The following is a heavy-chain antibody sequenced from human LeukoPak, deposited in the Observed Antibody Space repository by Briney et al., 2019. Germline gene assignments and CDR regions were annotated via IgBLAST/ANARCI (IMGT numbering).Heavy chain of an antibody. Sequence: VASVKVSCKASGYTFTSYGISWVRQAPGQGLEWMGWISAYNGNTNYAQKLQGRVTMTTDTSTSTAYMELRSLRSDDTAVYYCARSPRGGYFDWLYNRGGTNNDYWGQGTLVTVSS. CDR1: GYTFTSYG. D-gene: IGHD3-9*01. V-gene: IGHV1-18*01. CDR3: ARSPRGGYFDWLYNRGGTNNDY. CDR2: ISAYNGNT. J-gene: IGHJ4*02.